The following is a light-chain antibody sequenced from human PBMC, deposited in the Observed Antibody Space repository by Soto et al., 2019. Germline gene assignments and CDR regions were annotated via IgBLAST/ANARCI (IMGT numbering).Light chain of an antibody. Sequence: QSVLTQSSSASASLGSSVKLTCTLSRGHSSHIIAWHQQQPGKAPRFLMKLERSGSYNKGSGVPDRFSGSSSGADRYLTISNLQSEDEADYYCETWDSNTWVFGGGTKLTVL. V-gene: IGLV4-60*03. CDR2: LERSGSY. CDR1: RGHSSHI. J-gene: IGLJ3*02. CDR3: ETWDSNTWV.